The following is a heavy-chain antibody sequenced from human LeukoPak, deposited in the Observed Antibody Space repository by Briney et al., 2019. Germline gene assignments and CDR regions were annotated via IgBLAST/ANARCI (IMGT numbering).Heavy chain of an antibody. CDR3: AVHCSSTSCYRKIDAFDI. CDR1: GGTFSSYA. J-gene: IGHJ3*02. V-gene: IGHV1-69*01. Sequence: SVKVSCKASGGTFSSYAISWVRQAPGQGLEWMGGIIPIFGTANYAQKFQGRVTITADESTSTAYMELSSLRSEDTAVYYCAVHCSSTSCYRKIDAFDIWGQGTWSPSLQ. D-gene: IGHD2-2*01. CDR2: IIPIFGTA.